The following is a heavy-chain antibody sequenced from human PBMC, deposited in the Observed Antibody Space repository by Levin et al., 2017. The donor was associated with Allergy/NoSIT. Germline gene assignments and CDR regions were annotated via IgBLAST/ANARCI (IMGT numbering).Heavy chain of an antibody. Sequence: ASVKVSCKASGYTFTSYGISWVRQAPGQGLEWMGWISAYNGNTNYAQKLQGRVTMTTDTSTSTAYMELRSLRSDDTAVYYCARDIGYCSSTSCYLLSHYYYYGMDVWGQGTTVTVSS. D-gene: IGHD2-2*01. V-gene: IGHV1-18*01. CDR1: GYTFTSYG. J-gene: IGHJ6*02. CDR2: ISAYNGNT. CDR3: ARDIGYCSSTSCYLLSHYYYYGMDV.